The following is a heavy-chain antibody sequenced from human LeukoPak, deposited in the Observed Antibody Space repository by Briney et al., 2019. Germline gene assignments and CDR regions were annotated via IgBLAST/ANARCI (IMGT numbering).Heavy chain of an antibody. J-gene: IGHJ5*02. V-gene: IGHV3-21*01. CDR1: GFAFTSYA. CDR2: ISSSSSCI. Sequence: PGGSLRLSCAASGFAFTSYAMNWVRQAPGKGLEWVSSISSSSSCIYYADSVKGRFTISRDNAKNSLYLQMNSLRAEDTAVYYCARRRRVGEYNWFDPWGQGTLVTVSS. CDR3: ARRRRVGEYNWFDP. D-gene: IGHD1-26*01.